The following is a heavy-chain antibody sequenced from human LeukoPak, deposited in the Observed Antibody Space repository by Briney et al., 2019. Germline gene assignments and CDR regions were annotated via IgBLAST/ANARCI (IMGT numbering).Heavy chain of an antibody. J-gene: IGHJ4*02. CDR1: GLTFSSYA. V-gene: IGHV3-23*01. CDR2: ISGSGGST. Sequence: GGSLRLSCAASGLTFSSYAMSWVRQAPGKGLEWVSAISGSGGSTYYADSVKGRFTISRDNSKNTLYLQMNSLRAEDTAVYYCASSESNWEPFPFDYWGQGTLVTVSS. CDR3: ASSESNWEPFPFDY. D-gene: IGHD7-27*01.